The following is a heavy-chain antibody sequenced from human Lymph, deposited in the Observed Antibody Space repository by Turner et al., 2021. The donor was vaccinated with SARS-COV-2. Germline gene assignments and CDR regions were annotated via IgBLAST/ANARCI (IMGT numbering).Heavy chain of an antibody. CDR3: ARRHSGNYDAFDI. CDR2: INPILGIA. CDR1: GGTFSTYV. D-gene: IGHD1-26*01. J-gene: IGHJ3*02. Sequence: QVQLVQSGAEVKKPGSSVKVSCKASGGTFSTYVISWVRQAPGQGLEGMGGINPILGIANYAQKFQGRVTITADKSTSTAYMELSSLRSEDTAVYHCARRHSGNYDAFDIWGQGTMVTVSS. V-gene: IGHV1-69*10.